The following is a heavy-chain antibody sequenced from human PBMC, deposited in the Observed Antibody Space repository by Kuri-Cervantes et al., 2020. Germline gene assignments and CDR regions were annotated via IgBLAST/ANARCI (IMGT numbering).Heavy chain of an antibody. CDR1: GGSVSSGSYY. Sequence: GSLRLSCTVSGGSVSSGSYYWSWIRQPPGKGLEWIGYIYYSGSTNYNPSLKSRVTISVDTSKNQFSLKLSSVTAADRAVYYCATLHDAYSSSWYGYYYYGMDVWGQGTTVTVSS. V-gene: IGHV4-61*01. J-gene: IGHJ6*02. D-gene: IGHD6-13*01. CDR3: ATLHDAYSSSWYGYYYYGMDV. CDR2: IYYSGST.